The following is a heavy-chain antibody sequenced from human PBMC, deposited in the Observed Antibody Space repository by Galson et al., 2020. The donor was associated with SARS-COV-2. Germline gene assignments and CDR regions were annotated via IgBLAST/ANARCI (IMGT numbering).Heavy chain of an antibody. V-gene: IGHV3-11*06. D-gene: IGHD4-17*01. CDR3: ARAQHYEVVSYWFDP. J-gene: IGHJ5*02. CDR1: GFTFSDYY. Sequence: GESLKISCAASGFTFSDYYMSWIRQAPGKGLEWVSCISSSSSYTNYADSVKGRFTISRDNAKNSLYLQMNSLRAEDTAVYYCARAQHYEVVSYWFDPWGQGTLVTVSS. CDR2: ISSSSSYT.